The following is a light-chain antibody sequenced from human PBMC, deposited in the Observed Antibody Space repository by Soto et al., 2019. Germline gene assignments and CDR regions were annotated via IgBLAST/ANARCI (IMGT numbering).Light chain of an antibody. V-gene: IGKV1-13*02. J-gene: IGKJ2*01. CDR3: QLLDTYPPMYI. Sequence: IQLTQSPLSLSASVGDRVTITCRASEGISSALAWYQQKPGSPPKLLIYDASTLESGVPSRFSGSGSRTDFTLTISSLPPEDLATYYCQLLDTYPPMYIFGQGTKLEIK. CDR2: DAS. CDR1: EGISSA.